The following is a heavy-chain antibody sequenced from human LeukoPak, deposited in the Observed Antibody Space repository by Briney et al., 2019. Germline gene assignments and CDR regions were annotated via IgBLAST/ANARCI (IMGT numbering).Heavy chain of an antibody. CDR3: ARDRYTTPFAY. V-gene: IGHV4-38-2*02. J-gene: IGHJ4*02. CDR1: GYSISSGYY. D-gene: IGHD2-2*02. CDR2: IYHSGST. Sequence: SETLSLTCAVSGYSISSGYYWGWIRQPPGKGLEWIGSIYHSGSTYYNPSLKSRVTISTDTSKNQFSLKLTSVTAADTALYYCARDRYTTPFAYWGQRTLVTVSS.